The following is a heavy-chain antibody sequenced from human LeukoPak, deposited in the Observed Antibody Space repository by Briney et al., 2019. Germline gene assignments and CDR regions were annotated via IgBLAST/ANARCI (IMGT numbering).Heavy chain of an antibody. J-gene: IGHJ4*02. D-gene: IGHD1-26*01. CDR3: ARDSHAVGATFFDY. Sequence: PGGSLRLSCAASGFTFSRFRMHWVRQAPGKGLVWVSLTNSDASSTSYAGSVKGRFTISRDNAKNTLYLQMNSLRAEDTAVYYCARDSHAVGATFFDYWGQGTLVTVSS. CDR2: TNSDASST. CDR1: GFTFSRFR. V-gene: IGHV3-74*01.